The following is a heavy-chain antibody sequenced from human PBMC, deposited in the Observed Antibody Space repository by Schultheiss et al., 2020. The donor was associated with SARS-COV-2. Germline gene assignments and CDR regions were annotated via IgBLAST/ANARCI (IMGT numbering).Heavy chain of an antibody. V-gene: IGHV4-30-2*01. J-gene: IGHJ4*02. CDR1: GGSISSGGYS. CDR2: IYHSGST. Sequence: SQTLSLTCAVSGGSISSGGYSWSWIRQPPGKGLEWIGYIYHSGSTYYNPSLKSRVTISVDRSKNQFSLKLSSVTAADTAVYYCARSSTRGGDYFDYWGQGTLVTVSS. CDR3: ARSSTRGGDYFDY. D-gene: IGHD2-2*01.